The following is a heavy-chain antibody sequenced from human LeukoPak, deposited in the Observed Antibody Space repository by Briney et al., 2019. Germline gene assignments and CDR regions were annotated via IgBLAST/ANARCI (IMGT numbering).Heavy chain of an antibody. D-gene: IGHD6-13*01. CDR2: INPNSGGT. CDR1: GYTFIGYY. J-gene: IGHJ3*02. V-gene: IGHV1-2*02. Sequence: GASVKVSCKASGYTFIGYYIHWVRQVPGQGLEWTGWINPNSGGTKYPQKFQGRVTMTRDTSISTTYMELSRLRSDDTAVYYCARGETEETGTRPDAFDIWGHGTMVTVSS. CDR3: ARGETEETGTRPDAFDI.